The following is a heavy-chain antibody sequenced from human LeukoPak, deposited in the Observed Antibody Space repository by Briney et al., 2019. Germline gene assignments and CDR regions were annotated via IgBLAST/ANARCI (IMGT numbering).Heavy chain of an antibody. V-gene: IGHV1-2*06. D-gene: IGHD1-26*01. J-gene: IGHJ4*02. Sequence: ASVKVSCKASGYAFTNYYIHWVRQAPGQGLEWMGRINPTSGGTNYAQKFQGRVNMTRDTSISTAYMELSSLRSDDTAVYYCARDRIVGATVPFDYWGQGTLVTVSS. CDR1: GYAFTNYY. CDR2: INPTSGGT. CDR3: ARDRIVGATVPFDY.